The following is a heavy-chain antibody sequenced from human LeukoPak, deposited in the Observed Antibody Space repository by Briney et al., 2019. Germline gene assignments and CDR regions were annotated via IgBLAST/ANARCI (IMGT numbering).Heavy chain of an antibody. J-gene: IGHJ4*02. CDR2: ITTRSTYT. V-gene: IGHV3-21*01. D-gene: IGHD1-26*01. CDR1: GFTFSSYT. CDR3: VKDLDGSYAFDY. Sequence: GGSLRVSCAASGFTFSSYTMNWVRQAPGKGLEWVSSITTRSTYTYYADSVKGRFTISRDNSRNTLYLQMSSLRPEDTAVYSCVKDLDGSYAFDYWGQGTLVTVSS.